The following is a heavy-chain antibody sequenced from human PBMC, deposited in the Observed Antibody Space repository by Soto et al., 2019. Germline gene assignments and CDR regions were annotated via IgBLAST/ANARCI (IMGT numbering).Heavy chain of an antibody. D-gene: IGHD3-22*01. Sequence: QVQLVESGGGVVQPGRSLRLSCAASGFTFSSYAMYWVRQAPGKGLEWVAVISYDGSNKYYADSVKGRFTISRDNSKNTLYLQMNSLRAEDTAVYYCASNYYDSSGYYPSGYWGQGTLVTVSS. V-gene: IGHV3-30-3*01. CDR2: ISYDGSNK. CDR3: ASNYYDSSGYYPSGY. CDR1: GFTFSSYA. J-gene: IGHJ4*02.